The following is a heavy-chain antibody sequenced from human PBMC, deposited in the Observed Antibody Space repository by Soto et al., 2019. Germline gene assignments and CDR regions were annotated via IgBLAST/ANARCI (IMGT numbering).Heavy chain of an antibody. D-gene: IGHD3-22*01. Sequence: QVQLVQSGAEVKKPGSSVKVSCKASGGPFSSYAISWVRQAPGQGLEWMGGFIPIFGTASYALNFQGRVTITADESTSTAYMELSSLRSEDTALYYCAGHSSGVPGYYYGMDVWGQGTPVTVTS. V-gene: IGHV1-69*12. CDR3: AGHSSGVPGYYYGMDV. J-gene: IGHJ6*02. CDR2: FIPIFGTA. CDR1: GGPFSSYA.